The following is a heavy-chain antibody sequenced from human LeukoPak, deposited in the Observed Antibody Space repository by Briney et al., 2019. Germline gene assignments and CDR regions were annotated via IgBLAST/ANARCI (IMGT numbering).Heavy chain of an antibody. CDR1: GFPFSSYG. V-gene: IGHV3-30*18. Sequence: GGSLRLSCAASGFPFSSYGMHWVRQAPGKGLEWVAVISYDGSNKYYADSVKGRFTISRDNSKNTLYLLMNSLRAEDTAVYYCAKDLWPMVRGVYYYYGMDVWGQGTTVTVSS. CDR2: ISYDGSNK. D-gene: IGHD3-10*01. J-gene: IGHJ6*02. CDR3: AKDLWPMVRGVYYYYGMDV.